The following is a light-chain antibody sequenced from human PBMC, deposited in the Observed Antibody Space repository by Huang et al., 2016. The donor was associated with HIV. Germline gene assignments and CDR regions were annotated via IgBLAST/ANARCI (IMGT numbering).Light chain of an antibody. CDR2: DAS. Sequence: EIVLTQSPATLSLSPGERATLSCWASQSVSSYLAWYQQKPGQAPRLLIYDASNRATRIPARFSGSGSGTDFTLTISSLEPEDFAVYYCQQRSNWPRTFGQGTKVEIK. CDR1: QSVSSY. V-gene: IGKV3-11*01. CDR3: QQRSNWPRT. J-gene: IGKJ1*01.